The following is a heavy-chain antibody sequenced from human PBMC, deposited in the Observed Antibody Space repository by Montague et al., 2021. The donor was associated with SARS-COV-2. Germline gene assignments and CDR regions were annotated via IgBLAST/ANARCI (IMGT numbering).Heavy chain of an antibody. CDR2: INHSGTT. J-gene: IGHJ4*02. V-gene: IGHV4-34*01. Sequence: SETLSLTCAVYNESFSGNSFSTYYWSWIRQPPGKGLEWIGEINHSGTTNYNPSLESRVTISVDKSKNQFSLTLTSATAADTAMYYCARLAPERHCSVATCAPHWGQGILVTVSS. CDR1: NESFSGNS. D-gene: IGHD2-15*01. CDR3: ARLAPERHCSVATCAPH.